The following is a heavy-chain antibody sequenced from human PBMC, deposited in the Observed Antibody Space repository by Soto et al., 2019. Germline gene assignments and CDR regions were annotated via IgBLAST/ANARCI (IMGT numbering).Heavy chain of an antibody. V-gene: IGHV3-23*01. Sequence: LRLSCAASGFTLDNGMTWVRQAPGKGLEWISTIDYSGANTHYADSVKGRFTISRDKSRNTVALQMSNLRAEDTALYYCVSWVSAHFDNWGQGTLVTVSS. D-gene: IGHD2-8*01. CDR1: GFTLDNG. J-gene: IGHJ4*02. CDR2: IDYSGANT. CDR3: VSWVSAHFDN.